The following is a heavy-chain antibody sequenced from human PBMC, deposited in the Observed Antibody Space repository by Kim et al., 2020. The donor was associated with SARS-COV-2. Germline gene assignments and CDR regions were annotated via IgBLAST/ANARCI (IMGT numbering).Heavy chain of an antibody. V-gene: IGHV3-11*05. D-gene: IGHD6-13*01. CDR2: ISSSGSYT. CDR1: GINFSYYY. J-gene: IGHJ4*02. CDR3: VRVAVGASSWYYFDS. Sequence: GGSLRLSCAASGINFSYYYMSWIRQAPGKGLEWVSYISSSGSYTKYADSLKCRFTISRDNAENSLYLEMNSLRPEDTAVYYCVRVAVGASSWYYFDSWGQGTLVTVSS.